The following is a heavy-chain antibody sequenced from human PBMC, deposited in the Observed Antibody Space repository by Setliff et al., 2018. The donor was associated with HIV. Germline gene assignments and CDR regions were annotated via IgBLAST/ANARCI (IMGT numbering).Heavy chain of an antibody. CDR2: IYISGST. V-gene: IGHV4-61*02. Sequence: PSETLSLTCTVSGGSISSGSYYWSWIRQPAGKGLGLIGRIYISGSTNYNPSLKNRVTISVDTSKKQFSLKLSSVTAADTAGYHCAGGSRNYYGSGALDYWGQGTLVTVSS. D-gene: IGHD3-10*01. CDR3: AGGSRNYYGSGALDY. J-gene: IGHJ4*02. CDR1: GGSISSGSYY.